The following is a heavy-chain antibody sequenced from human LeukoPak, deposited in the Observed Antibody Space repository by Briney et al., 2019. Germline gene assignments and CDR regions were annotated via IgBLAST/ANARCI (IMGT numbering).Heavy chain of an antibody. CDR3: ARLNRIVGATTGY. CDR1: GYTFTGYY. CDR2: FNPNSGGT. V-gene: IGHV1-2*02. D-gene: IGHD1-26*01. J-gene: IGHJ4*02. Sequence: ASVKVSCKASGYTFTGYYMYWVRQAPGQGLEWMGWFNPNSGGTNYAQKFQGRVTMTRDTSISTAYMELSRLRSDDTAVYYCARLNRIVGATTGYWGQGTLVTVSS.